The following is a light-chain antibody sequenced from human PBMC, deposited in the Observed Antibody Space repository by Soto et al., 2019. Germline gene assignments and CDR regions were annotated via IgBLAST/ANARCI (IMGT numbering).Light chain of an antibody. J-gene: IGLJ1*01. Sequence: VLTQPPSASGSPGQSVTISCTGTKNDIGVYDFVSWYQHHPGKAPRLIIYEVVQRPSGVPDRFSGSKSGNTASLTVSGLQAADEADYFCKSYAGSNTYVFGSGTKVTV. CDR3: KSYAGSNTYV. V-gene: IGLV2-8*01. CDR1: KNDIGVYDF. CDR2: EVV.